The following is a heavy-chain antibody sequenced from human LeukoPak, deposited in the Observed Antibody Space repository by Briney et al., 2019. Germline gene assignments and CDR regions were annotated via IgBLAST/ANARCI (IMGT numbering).Heavy chain of an antibody. CDR1: GFTFSGSA. V-gene: IGHV3-73*01. Sequence: GGSLRLSCAASGFTFSGSAMHWVRQASGKGLEWVGRIRSKANSYATAYAASVKGRFTISRDDSKNTAYLQMNSLKTEDTAVYYCKSGTYSEVGKSTPFDYWGQGTLVTVSS. J-gene: IGHJ4*02. CDR3: KSGTYSEVGKSTPFDY. CDR2: IRSKANSYAT. D-gene: IGHD1-1*01.